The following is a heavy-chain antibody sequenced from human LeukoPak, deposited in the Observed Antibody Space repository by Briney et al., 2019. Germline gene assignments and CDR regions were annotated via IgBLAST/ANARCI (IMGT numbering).Heavy chain of an antibody. D-gene: IGHD2-8*01. V-gene: IGHV3-23*01. J-gene: IGHJ4*02. CDR2: ISGSGGST. CDR1: GFTFSRFA. Sequence: GGSLRLSCAASGFTFSRFAMSWVRQAPGKGLEWVSGISGSGGSTYYADSVRGRFTISRDNSKNTLYLQMNGLRAEDTAIYYCASYRRGYHDTNEAYLSDYWGQGTLVSVSS. CDR3: ASYRRGYHDTNEAYLSDY.